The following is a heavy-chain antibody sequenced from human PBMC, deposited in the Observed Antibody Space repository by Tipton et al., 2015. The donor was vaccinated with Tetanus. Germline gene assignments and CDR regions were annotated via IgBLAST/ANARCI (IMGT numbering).Heavy chain of an antibody. V-gene: IGHV3-23*01. CDR2: LSHDGGNI. CDR3: EAQRTSEDF. Sequence: SLRLSCVASGFTFSHFAVSWVRRAPGRGLEWVSSLSHDGGNIYYADFARGRFTISRDNSKNPLFLQMDDLRAEDTAIYYCEAQRTSEDFWGQGTLVTASS. D-gene: IGHD1-14*01. J-gene: IGHJ4*02. CDR1: GFTFSHFA.